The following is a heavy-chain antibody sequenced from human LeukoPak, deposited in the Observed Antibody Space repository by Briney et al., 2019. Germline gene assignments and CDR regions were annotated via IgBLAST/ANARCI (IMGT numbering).Heavy chain of an antibody. CDR1: GGSFSGYY. D-gene: IGHD5-18*01. CDR3: AIVRRVTGSIFDY. J-gene: IGHJ4*02. Sequence: SETLSLTCAVYGGSFSGYYWSWIRQPPRKGLEWVGEINHSGSTNYNPSLKSRVTISVDTSKNQFSLKLSSVTAADTAVYYCAIVRRVTGSIFDYWGPGTLVTVSS. V-gene: IGHV4-34*01. CDR2: INHSGST.